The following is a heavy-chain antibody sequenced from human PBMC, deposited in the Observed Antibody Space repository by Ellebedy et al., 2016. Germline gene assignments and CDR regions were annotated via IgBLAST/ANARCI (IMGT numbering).Heavy chain of an antibody. CDR1: GYKFTGYY. Sequence: ASVKVSXKASGYKFTGYYMHWLQQAPGQRPEWMGWVNPNSGDSKFALSFQGRVSMTRDTSITTVYMDLSDLRSDDTAVYYCAAGTNGTTGWFGPWGQGTLVSVSS. D-gene: IGHD1-1*01. CDR2: VNPNSGDS. J-gene: IGHJ5*02. CDR3: AAGTNGTTGWFGP. V-gene: IGHV1-2*02.